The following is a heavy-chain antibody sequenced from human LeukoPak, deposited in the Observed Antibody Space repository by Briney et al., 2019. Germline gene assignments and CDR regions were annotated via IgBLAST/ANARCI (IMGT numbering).Heavy chain of an antibody. Sequence: GGSLRLSCAASGFTFSNAWMSCVRQAPGKGLEWVGRIKRESDGGTTDYAAPVQDRFTISRDDSQNTLFLQMNSLKTEDTAVYYCATDPPRYSGSYPFDYWGQGTLVTVSS. D-gene: IGHD1-26*01. CDR3: ATDPPRYSGSYPFDY. CDR2: IKRESDGGTT. J-gene: IGHJ4*02. V-gene: IGHV3-15*01. CDR1: GFTFSNAW.